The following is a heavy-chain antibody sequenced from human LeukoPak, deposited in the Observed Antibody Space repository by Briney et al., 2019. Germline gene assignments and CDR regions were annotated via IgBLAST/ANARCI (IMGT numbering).Heavy chain of an antibody. CDR3: ARSTPKNRIAAAGRSNAFDI. Sequence: GSLRLSCAASGFTFSSYAMSWICQPPGKGLEWIGEINHSGSTNYDPSLKSRVTISVDTSKNQFSLKLSSVTAADTAVYYCARSTPKNRIAAAGRSNAFDIWGQGTMVTVSS. V-gene: IGHV4-34*01. J-gene: IGHJ3*02. CDR2: INHSGST. CDR1: GFTFSSYA. D-gene: IGHD6-13*01.